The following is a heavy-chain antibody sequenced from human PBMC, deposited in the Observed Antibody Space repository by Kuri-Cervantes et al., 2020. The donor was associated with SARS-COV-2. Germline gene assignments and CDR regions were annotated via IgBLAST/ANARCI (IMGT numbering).Heavy chain of an antibody. CDR2: INHSGST. CDR1: GGSISSYY. Sequence: SQTLSLTCTVSGGSISSYYWSWIRQPPGKGLEWIGEINHSGSTNYNPSLKSRVTISVDTSKNQFSLKLSSVTAADTAVYYCARGARPGGEEMATIVHFDYWGQGTLVTVSS. D-gene: IGHD5-24*01. J-gene: IGHJ4*02. V-gene: IGHV4-34*01. CDR3: ARGARPGGEEMATIVHFDY.